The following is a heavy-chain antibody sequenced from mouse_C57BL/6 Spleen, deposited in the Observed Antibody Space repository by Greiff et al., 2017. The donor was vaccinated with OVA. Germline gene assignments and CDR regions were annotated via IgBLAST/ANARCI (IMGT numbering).Heavy chain of an antibody. CDR3: TRGDSSGYVDY. CDR1: GFTFSSYA. Sequence: EVKLVESGEGLVKPGGSLKLSCAASGFTFSSYAMSWVRQTPEKRLEWVAYISSGGDYIYYADTVKGRFTISRDNARNTLYLQMSSLKSEDTAMYYCTRGDSSGYVDYWGQGTTLTVSS. CDR2: ISSGGDYI. V-gene: IGHV5-9-1*02. D-gene: IGHD3-2*02. J-gene: IGHJ2*01.